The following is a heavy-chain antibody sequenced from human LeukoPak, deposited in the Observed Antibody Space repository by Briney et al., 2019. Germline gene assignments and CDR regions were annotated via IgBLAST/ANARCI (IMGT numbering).Heavy chain of an antibody. J-gene: IGHJ4*02. V-gene: IGHV3-74*01. CDR3: ARGGYGAHMG. D-gene: IGHD4-17*01. Sequence: PGGSLRLSCAASGFTFSSFWMHWVRQPPGQGLVWVSGINSDGSTTSYADSVKSRFTISRDNAKNTLYLQMNSPRAEDTAVYYCARGGYGAHMGWGQGTLVTVSS. CDR1: GFTFSSFW. CDR2: INSDGSTT.